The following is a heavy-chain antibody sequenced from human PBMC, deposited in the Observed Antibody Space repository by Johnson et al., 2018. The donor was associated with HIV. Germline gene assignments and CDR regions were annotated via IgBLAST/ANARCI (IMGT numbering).Heavy chain of an antibody. CDR1: GFTFSDYY. CDR2: FYSGDNT. Sequence: VQLVESGGGLVQPGGSLRLSCAASGFTFSDYYMSWIRQAPVKGLEWVSVFYSGDNTYYADSVKGRFTISRDNSKNQLYLQMNNLRSEDTAVYYCAREGGSWYGDAFDIWGQGTLVTVSS. J-gene: IGHJ3*02. V-gene: IGHV3-66*01. CDR3: AREGGSWYGDAFDI. D-gene: IGHD6-13*01.